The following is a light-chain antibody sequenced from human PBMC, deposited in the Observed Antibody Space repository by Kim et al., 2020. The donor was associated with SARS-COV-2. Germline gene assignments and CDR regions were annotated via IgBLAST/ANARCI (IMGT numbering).Light chain of an antibody. CDR3: QQYDNWPRT. CDR1: QSVGSY. CDR2: GAS. V-gene: IGKV3-15*01. Sequence: EIVMTQSPATLSVSPGDRTTLSCRASQSVGSYLAWYQQKPGQAPRLLIYGASTRATCIPARYSGSGSGTEFTLTINSLQPEDFAVYYCQQYDNWPRTFGQGTKVDIK. J-gene: IGKJ1*01.